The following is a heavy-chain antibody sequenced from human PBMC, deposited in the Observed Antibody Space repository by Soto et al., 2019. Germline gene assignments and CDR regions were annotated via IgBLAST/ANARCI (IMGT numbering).Heavy chain of an antibody. J-gene: IGHJ4*02. Sequence: SETLSLTCTVSGGSISSSSYYWGWIRQPPGKGLEWIGSIYYSGSTYYNPSLKSRVTISVDTSKNQFSLKLSSVTAADTAVYYCATPKNDYGGNFDYWGQGTLVTVSS. D-gene: IGHD4-17*01. V-gene: IGHV4-39*01. CDR1: GGSISSSSYY. CDR2: IYYSGST. CDR3: ATPKNDYGGNFDY.